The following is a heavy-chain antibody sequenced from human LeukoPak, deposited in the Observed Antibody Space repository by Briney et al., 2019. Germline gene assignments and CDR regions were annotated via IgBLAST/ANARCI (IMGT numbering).Heavy chain of an antibody. J-gene: IGHJ5*02. CDR3: ARSLAVADPTDP. V-gene: IGHV3-11*06. CDR1: GFTFSDHY. D-gene: IGHD6-19*01. CDR2: ISSHGSYT. Sequence: PEGSLRLSCAASGFTFSDHYMSWIRQAPGKGLEWISYISSHGSYTKYADSVQGRFTISRDNAKNSLYLQMNSLRAEDTAVYYCARSLAVADPTDPWGQGTLVTVSS.